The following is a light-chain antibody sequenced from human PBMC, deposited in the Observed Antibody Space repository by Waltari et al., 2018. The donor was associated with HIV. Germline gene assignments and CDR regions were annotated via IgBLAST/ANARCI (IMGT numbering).Light chain of an antibody. Sequence: DIVMTKSPDSLAVSLGGRAPISCKSSQSVLYSSNNQNYLAWYQQKPGHPPKLLIYWAATRESGVPDRFSGSGSGTDFTLTISSLQAEDVAVYYCQQYYSTPRTFGQGTKVEIK. V-gene: IGKV4-1*01. J-gene: IGKJ1*01. CDR3: QQYYSTPRT. CDR2: WAA. CDR1: QSVLYSSNNQNY.